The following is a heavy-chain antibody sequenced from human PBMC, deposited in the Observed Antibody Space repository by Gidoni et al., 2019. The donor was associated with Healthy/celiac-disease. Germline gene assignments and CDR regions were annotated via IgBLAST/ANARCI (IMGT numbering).Heavy chain of an antibody. Sequence: QVQLVESGGGLVKPGGSLRLSCAASGFPFSDYYMSWIRQAPGKGLEWVSYISSSSSYTNYADSVKGRFTISRDNAKNSLYLQMNSLRAEDTAVYYCARVHDPLYDFWSPYYYGMDVWGQGTTVTVSS. D-gene: IGHD3-3*01. J-gene: IGHJ6*02. CDR3: ARVHDPLYDFWSPYYYGMDV. CDR2: ISSSSSYT. CDR1: GFPFSDYY. V-gene: IGHV3-11*06.